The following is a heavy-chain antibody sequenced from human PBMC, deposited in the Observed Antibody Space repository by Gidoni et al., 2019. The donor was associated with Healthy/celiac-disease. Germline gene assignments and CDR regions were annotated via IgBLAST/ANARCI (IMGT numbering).Heavy chain of an antibody. D-gene: IGHD1-26*01. CDR3: ARDLDSGSYWDFQH. CDR1: GFTFSSYS. Sequence: EVQLVESGGGLVKPGGSLRLSCAASGFTFSSYSMNWVRQAPGKGLEWGSSISSSSSYIYYADSVKGRFTISRDNAKNSLYLQMNSLRAEDTAVYYCARDLDSGSYWDFQHWGQGTLVTVSS. V-gene: IGHV3-21*01. CDR2: ISSSSSYI. J-gene: IGHJ1*01.